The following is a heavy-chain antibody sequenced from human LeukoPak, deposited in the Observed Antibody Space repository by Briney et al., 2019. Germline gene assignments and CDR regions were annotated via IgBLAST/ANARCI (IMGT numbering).Heavy chain of an antibody. CDR3: ARDAAGYYDFWSGYFGSSCYFDY. V-gene: IGHV1-2*02. J-gene: IGHJ4*02. CDR1: GYTFTGYY. CDR2: INPNSGGT. D-gene: IGHD3-3*01. Sequence: GASVKVSCKASGYTFTGYYMHWVRQVPGQGLEWMGWINPNSGGTNYAQKFQGRVTMTRDTSISTAYMELSRLRSDDTAVYYCARDAAGYYDFWSGYFGSSCYFDYWGQGTLVTVSS.